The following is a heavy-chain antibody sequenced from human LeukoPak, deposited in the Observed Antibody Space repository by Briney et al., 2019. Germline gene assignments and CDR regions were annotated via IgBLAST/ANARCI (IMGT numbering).Heavy chain of an antibody. D-gene: IGHD3-9*01. CDR2: IIGSGGST. CDR1: GFTFRSYA. Sequence: GGSLRLSCAASGFTFRSYAMSWVRQAPGNGLEWASAIIGSGGSTYYADSVKGRFTISRDNSKNTLYMQMNSLRAEDTALYYCAKEMSDIVAGYADAFDIWGQGTMVTVSS. V-gene: IGHV3-23*01. J-gene: IGHJ3*02. CDR3: AKEMSDIVAGYADAFDI.